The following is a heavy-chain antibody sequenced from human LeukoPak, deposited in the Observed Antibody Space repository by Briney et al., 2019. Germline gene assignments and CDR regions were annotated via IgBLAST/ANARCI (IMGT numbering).Heavy chain of an antibody. CDR2: IIPIFNTI. J-gene: IGHJ6*02. D-gene: IGHD4-23*01. V-gene: IGHV1-69*01. Sequence: SVRVSCKASGGTLSTYSISWVRQAPGQGLEWMGGIIPIFNTINYAQRFQGRVTLTADESTNTAYMELSSLRSEDTAVYYCARGLPRWSTPTSSYYYRMDVWGQGTTVAVSS. CDR3: ARGLPRWSTPTSSYYYRMDV. CDR1: GGTLSTYS.